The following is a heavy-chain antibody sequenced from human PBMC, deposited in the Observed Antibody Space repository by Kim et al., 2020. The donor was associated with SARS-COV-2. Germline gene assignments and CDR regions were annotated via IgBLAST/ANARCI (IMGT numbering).Heavy chain of an antibody. V-gene: IGHV1-69*13. CDR3: ARDRAAAANGGWFDP. Sequence: SVKVSCKASGGTFSSYAISWVRQAPGQGLEWMGGIIPIFGTANYAQKFQGRVTITADESTSTAYMELSSLRSEDTAVYYCARDRAAAANGGWFDPWGQGTLVTVSS. CDR2: IIPIFGTA. J-gene: IGHJ5*02. D-gene: IGHD6-13*01. CDR1: GGTFSSYA.